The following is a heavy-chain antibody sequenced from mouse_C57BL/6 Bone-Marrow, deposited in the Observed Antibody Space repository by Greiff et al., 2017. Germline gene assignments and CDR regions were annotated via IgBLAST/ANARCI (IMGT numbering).Heavy chain of an antibody. D-gene: IGHD2-1*01. CDR2: ISYDGSN. V-gene: IGHV3-6*01. Sequence: EESGPGLVKPSQSLSLTCSVTGYSITSGYYWNWIRQFPGNKLEWMGYISYDGSNNYNPSLKNRISITRDTSKNQFFLKLNSVTTEDTATYYCAREGDLLWYPYYAMDYWGQGTSVTVSS. CDR3: AREGDLLWYPYYAMDY. CDR1: GYSITSGYY. J-gene: IGHJ4*01.